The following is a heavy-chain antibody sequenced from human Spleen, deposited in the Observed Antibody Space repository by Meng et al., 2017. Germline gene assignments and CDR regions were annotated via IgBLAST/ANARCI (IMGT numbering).Heavy chain of an antibody. J-gene: IGHJ4*02. CDR2: INPKSGDT. V-gene: IGHV1-2*06. D-gene: IGHD6-13*01. CDR1: GYNFPDYY. CDR3: ARDEDISAAGKLFGDY. Sequence: QVQLVTAGAEVKKPGASVKLSCKPSGYNFPDYYLHWVRRAPGQGLEWMGRINPKSGDTHYAQKFQARVTMTGDTSISTAYMELSGLRSDDTAMYYCARDEDISAAGKLFGDYWGQGTLVTVSS.